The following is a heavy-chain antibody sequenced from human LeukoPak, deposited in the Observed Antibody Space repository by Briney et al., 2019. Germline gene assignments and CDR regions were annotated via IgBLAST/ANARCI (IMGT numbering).Heavy chain of an antibody. J-gene: IGHJ4*02. CDR2: INSDGSST. D-gene: IGHD1-26*01. Sequence: GSLRLSCAASGFTFSTYWMHWVRQAPGKGLVWVSGINSDGSSTSYADSVKGRFTISRDNAKNTLYLQMNSLRAEGTAVYYCARDPSKWELPVDYWGQGTLVTVSS. V-gene: IGHV3-74*01. CDR1: GFTFSTYW. CDR3: ARDPSKWELPVDY.